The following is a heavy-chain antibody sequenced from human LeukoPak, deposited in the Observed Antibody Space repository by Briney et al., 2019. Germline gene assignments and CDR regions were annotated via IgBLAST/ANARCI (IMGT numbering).Heavy chain of an antibody. V-gene: IGHV3-7*01. CDR1: GVTFSTFW. D-gene: IGHD7-27*01. J-gene: IGHJ4*02. CDR3: AEQGTE. Sequence: QPGGSLRLSCAASGVTFSTFWVDWVRQAPGKGLEWVANINQDGSEKYYMDSVKGRFTISRDNAKNSLYLQMNSLRAEDTAVYYCAEQGTEWGQGTLVTVSS. CDR2: INQDGSEK.